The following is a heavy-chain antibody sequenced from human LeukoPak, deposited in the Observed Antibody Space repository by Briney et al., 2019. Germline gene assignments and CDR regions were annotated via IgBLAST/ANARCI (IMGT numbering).Heavy chain of an antibody. D-gene: IGHD5-12*01. CDR1: GFTFSSYW. Sequence: GGSLRLSCAASGFTFSSYWMHWVRQAPGKGLVWVSRINSDGSSTSYADSVKGRFTISRDNAKNTLYLQMNSLRAEDTAVYYCAKVAEDIVATIPDYWGQGTLVTVSS. V-gene: IGHV3-74*01. CDR2: INSDGSST. J-gene: IGHJ4*02. CDR3: AKVAEDIVATIPDY.